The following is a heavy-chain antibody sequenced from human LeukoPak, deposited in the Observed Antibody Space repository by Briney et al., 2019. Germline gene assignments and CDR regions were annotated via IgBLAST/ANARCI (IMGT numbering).Heavy chain of an antibody. Sequence: GGTLRLSCAASGFTFSSHVMNWVRQAPRKGLEWVSGISPNGVITYYADSVKGRFTISRDNSKGTVYLQMNGLRPEDTAVYYCAKGDAWLQYGNWGRGTLVTVSS. CDR2: ISPNGVIT. J-gene: IGHJ4*02. V-gene: IGHV3-23*01. CDR1: GFTFSSHV. CDR3: AKGDAWLQYGN. D-gene: IGHD5-24*01.